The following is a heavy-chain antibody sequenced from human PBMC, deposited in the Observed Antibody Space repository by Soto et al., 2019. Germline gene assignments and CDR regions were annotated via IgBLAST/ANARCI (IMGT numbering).Heavy chain of an antibody. V-gene: IGHV3-64*01. D-gene: IGHD1-26*01. CDR1: GLIFNNYV. CDR2: ISSSGGTT. Sequence: GGSLRLSCAASGLIFNNYVMHWVRQAPGKGLEYVSAISSSGGTTYYAHSVKGRFTISRDNSKNTLYLQMGSLRAEDMAVYYCARDRYSENYYVFDYWGQGTLVTVAS. CDR3: ARDRYSENYYVFDY. J-gene: IGHJ4*02.